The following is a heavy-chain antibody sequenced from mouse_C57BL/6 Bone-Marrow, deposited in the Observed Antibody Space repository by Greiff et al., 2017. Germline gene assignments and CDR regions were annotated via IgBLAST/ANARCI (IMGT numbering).Heavy chain of an antibody. CDR1: GYSITSGYY. CDR3: ARDSSGYEETWFAY. CDR2: ISYDGSN. D-gene: IGHD3-2*02. V-gene: IGHV3-6*01. Sequence: VQLKESGPGLVKPSQSLSLTCSVTGYSITSGYYWNWIRQFPGNKLEWMGYISYDGSNNYNPSLKNRISITRDTSKNQFFLKLNSVTTEDTATYYCARDSSGYEETWFAYWGQGTLVTVSA. J-gene: IGHJ3*01.